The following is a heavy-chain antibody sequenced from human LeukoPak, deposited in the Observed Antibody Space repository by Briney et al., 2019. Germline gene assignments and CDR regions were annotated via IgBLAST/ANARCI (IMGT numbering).Heavy chain of an antibody. CDR2: IHYSWST. V-gene: IGHV4-59*01. CDR1: GGSISTYY. Sequence: PSETLSLTCTVSGGSISTYYWSWIRQPPGKGLEWIAYIHYSWSTNYNPSLKSRVTISVDTSKKHLSLKLSSVTAADTAVYYCAKFGGSFDFLDYWGQGTLVTVSS. CDR3: AKFGGSFDFLDY. D-gene: IGHD1-26*01. J-gene: IGHJ4*02.